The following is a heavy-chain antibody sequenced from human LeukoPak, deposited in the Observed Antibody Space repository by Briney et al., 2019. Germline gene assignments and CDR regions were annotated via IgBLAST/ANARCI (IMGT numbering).Heavy chain of an antibody. V-gene: IGHV3-33*01. Sequence: GGSLRLSCAASGFTFSSYGMHWVRQAPGKGLEWVAVIWYDGSNKYYADSVKGRFTISRDNSKNTLYLRMNSLRAEDTAVYYCARVDLLGYSYGFDYWGQGTLVTVSS. CDR3: ARVDLLGYSYGFDY. CDR2: IWYDGSNK. J-gene: IGHJ4*02. D-gene: IGHD5-18*01. CDR1: GFTFSSYG.